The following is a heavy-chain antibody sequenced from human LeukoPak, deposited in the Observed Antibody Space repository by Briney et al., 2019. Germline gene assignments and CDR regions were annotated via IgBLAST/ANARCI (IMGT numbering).Heavy chain of an antibody. J-gene: IGHJ4*02. Sequence: SQTLSLTCTVSGGSISRGSYYWSWIRQPAGKGLEWIGRIYTSGSTNYNPSLKSRVTISVDTSKNQFSLKLSSVTAADTAVYYCARGGERYCSSTSCSLDYWGQGTLVTVSS. V-gene: IGHV4-61*02. CDR3: ARGGERYCSSTSCSLDY. CDR2: IYTSGST. D-gene: IGHD2-2*01. CDR1: GGSISRGSYY.